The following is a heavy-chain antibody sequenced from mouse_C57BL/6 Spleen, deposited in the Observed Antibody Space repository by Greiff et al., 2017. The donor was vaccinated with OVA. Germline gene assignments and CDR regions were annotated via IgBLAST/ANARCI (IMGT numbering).Heavy chain of an antibody. Sequence: VHVKQSVAELVRPGASVKLSCTASGFNIKNTYMHWVKQRPEQGLEWIGRIDPANGNTKYAPKFPGKATITADTSSNTAYLQLSSLTSEDTAIYYCARQGGGKGYFDVWGTGTTVTVSS. CDR1: GFNIKNTY. V-gene: IGHV14-3*01. J-gene: IGHJ1*03. CDR2: IDPANGNT. D-gene: IGHD1-1*02. CDR3: ARQGGGKGYFDV.